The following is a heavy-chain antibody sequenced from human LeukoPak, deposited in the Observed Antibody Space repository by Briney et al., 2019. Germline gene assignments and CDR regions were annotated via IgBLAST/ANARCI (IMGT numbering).Heavy chain of an antibody. D-gene: IGHD5-12*01. CDR1: GFTFSSCA. CDR3: AKDRRAYDRIIEY. CDR2: ISGSGSST. J-gene: IGHJ4*02. V-gene: IGHV3-23*01. Sequence: GGSLRLSCAASGFTFSSCAMRWVRQAPGKGLEWVSAISGSGSSTYYADSVQGRFTISRDNSKNTLYLQMNSLRAEDTAVYYCAKDRRAYDRIIEYWGQGTLVTVSS.